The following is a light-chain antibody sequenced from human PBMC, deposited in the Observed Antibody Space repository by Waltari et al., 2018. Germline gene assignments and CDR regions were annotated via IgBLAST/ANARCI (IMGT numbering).Light chain of an antibody. Sequence: QLVLTQSPSASASLGASVKLTCTLSSGHSSYAIAWHQQQPEKGPRYLMKLNSDGSHNKGDGIPERFSGSSSGAERYLTISSLQSEDEADYYCQTWGDGTVVFGGGTKLTVL. J-gene: IGLJ2*01. CDR3: QTWGDGTVV. CDR1: SGHSSYA. CDR2: LNSDGSH. V-gene: IGLV4-69*01.